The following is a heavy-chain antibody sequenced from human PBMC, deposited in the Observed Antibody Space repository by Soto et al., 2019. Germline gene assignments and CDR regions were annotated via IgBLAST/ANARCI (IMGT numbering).Heavy chain of an antibody. D-gene: IGHD3-9*01. CDR2: VHHSGTT. V-gene: IGHV4-34*01. CDR3: VRQKGFFDWSSHVTGPGGMDV. Sequence: QVQLQQWGAGLSKPSETLSLTCAVNGGSFSGYYWNWIRQSAGKGLEWIGRVHHSGTTNYNPSLKSRLTISLDTSKNHFSLQLNSVTAADTAMYYCVRQKGFFDWSSHVTGPGGMDVWGQGTSVTVSS. CDR1: GGSFSGYY. J-gene: IGHJ6*02.